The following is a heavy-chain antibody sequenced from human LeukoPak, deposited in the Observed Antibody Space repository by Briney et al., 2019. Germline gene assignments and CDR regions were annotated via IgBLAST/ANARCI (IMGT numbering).Heavy chain of an antibody. V-gene: IGHV3-30*04. Sequence: GGSLRLSCVASGLTFSDYPMHWVRQAPGKGLEWLAVVSSDGRFTTYADSTEGRFTISRDNSRNTLDLQMNSLRTEDTSLYYCARDRTEAFRSAWWCLFDSWGQGTLVTVSS. D-gene: IGHD2-8*02. J-gene: IGHJ4*02. CDR3: ARDRTEAFRSAWWCLFDS. CDR2: VSSDGRFT. CDR1: GLTFSDYP.